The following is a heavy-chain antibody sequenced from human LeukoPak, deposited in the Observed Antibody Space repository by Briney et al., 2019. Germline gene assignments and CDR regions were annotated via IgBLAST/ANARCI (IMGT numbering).Heavy chain of an antibody. CDR2: IYYSGST. D-gene: IGHD6-19*01. Sequence: PSETLSLTCTVSGGSISSSPYCWGWIRQPPGKGLERIGNIYYSGSTYYNPSLKTRVTISVDTSKNQFSLKLTSVTAADTAVYYCARHASVDGNWPRPLDYWGQGSLVTVSS. J-gene: IGHJ4*02. V-gene: IGHV4-39*01. CDR1: GGSISSSPYC. CDR3: ARHASVDGNWPRPLDY.